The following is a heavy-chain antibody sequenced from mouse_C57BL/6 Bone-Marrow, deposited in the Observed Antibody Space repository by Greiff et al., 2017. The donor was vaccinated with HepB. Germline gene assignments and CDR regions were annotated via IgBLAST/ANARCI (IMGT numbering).Heavy chain of an antibody. CDR3: ARSDYAFAC. CDR1: GFTFSDYG. Sequence: EVQLVESGGGLLKPGGSLQLSCAASGFTFSDYGMHWVRQAPEKGLEWVAYISSGSSTIYYADTVKGRFTISRDNAKNTLFLQMTSLRSEDTAMYYCARSDYAFACWGQVTPVTVSA. V-gene: IGHV5-17*01. D-gene: IGHD2-4*01. CDR2: ISSGSSTI. J-gene: IGHJ3*01.